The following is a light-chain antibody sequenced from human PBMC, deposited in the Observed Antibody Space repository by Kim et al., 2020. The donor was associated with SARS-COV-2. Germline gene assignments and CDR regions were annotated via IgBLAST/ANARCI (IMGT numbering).Light chain of an antibody. V-gene: IGLV2-14*03. CDR1: TSDIGRYDF. CDR3: NSYSSTNSFVL. J-gene: IGLJ3*02. CDR2: AVS. Sequence: QSALTQPASVSASAGQSVTISCTGGTSDIGRYDFVSWYQQHPGKAPKLLIFAVSNRPSGVSSRFSGSKSGYTASLTVSGLQADDEAHYYCNSYSSTNSFVLFGGGTRLTVL.